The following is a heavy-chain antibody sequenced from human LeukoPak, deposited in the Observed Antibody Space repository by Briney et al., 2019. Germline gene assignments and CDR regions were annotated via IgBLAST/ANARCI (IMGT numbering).Heavy chain of an antibody. CDR2: INHSGST. CDR3: ARLNIVVVPAAMVMDV. CDR1: GGSFSGYY. Sequence: PSETLSLTCAVYGGSFSGYYWSWIRQPPGKGLEWIGEINHSGSTNYNPSLKSRVTISVDTSKNQFSLKLSSVTAADTAVYYCARLNIVVVPAAMVMDVWGKGTTVTISS. V-gene: IGHV4-34*01. J-gene: IGHJ6*03. D-gene: IGHD2-2*01.